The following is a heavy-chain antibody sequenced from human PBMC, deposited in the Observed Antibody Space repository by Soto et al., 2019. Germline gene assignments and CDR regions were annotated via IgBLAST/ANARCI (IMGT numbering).Heavy chain of an antibody. D-gene: IGHD6-19*01. Sequence: EVQLVESGGGLVQPGGSLRLSCAGSGFTFSNVWMNWVRQAPGKGLEWVGRIKSETDGGTIDYAEPVKARFTISRDDSNITMYLQMNSLKTEDTATYYCTPLALKYDSDWYPLSDWGQGTRVTVSS. V-gene: IGHV3-15*07. J-gene: IGHJ4*02. CDR1: GFTFSNVW. CDR2: IKSETDGGTI. CDR3: TPLALKYDSDWYPLSD.